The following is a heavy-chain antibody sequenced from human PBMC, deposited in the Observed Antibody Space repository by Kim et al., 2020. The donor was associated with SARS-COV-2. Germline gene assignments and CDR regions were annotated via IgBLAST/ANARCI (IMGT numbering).Heavy chain of an antibody. CDR3: ARGWELDY. CDR2: GGA. D-gene: IGHD1-1*01. J-gene: IGHJ4*02. V-gene: IGHV4-61*03. Sequence: GGATHNPSLRTRLTISLDTSKNHLSLKLTSAIAADTAVYYCARGWELDYWGQGTLVTVSS.